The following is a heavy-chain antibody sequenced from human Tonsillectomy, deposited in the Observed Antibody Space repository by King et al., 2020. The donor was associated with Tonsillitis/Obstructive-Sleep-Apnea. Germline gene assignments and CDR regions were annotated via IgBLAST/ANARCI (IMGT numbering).Heavy chain of an antibody. Sequence: TLKESGPTLVKPTQTLTLTCTFSGFSLNTSGVGVGWIRQPPGKALEWLALIYWDDEKRYRPSLKSRLNITKDTSKNQVVLTMTKMDPVDTATYYCAHGNDPVPIYFDYWGQGTLVTVSS. V-gene: IGHV2-5*02. J-gene: IGHJ4*02. CDR2: IYWDDEK. CDR1: GFSLNTSGVG. CDR3: AHGNDPVPIYFDY. D-gene: IGHD1-1*01.